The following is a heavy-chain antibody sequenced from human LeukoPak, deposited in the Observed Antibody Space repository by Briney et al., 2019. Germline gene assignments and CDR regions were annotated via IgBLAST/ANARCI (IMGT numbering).Heavy chain of an antibody. V-gene: IGHV3-23*01. CDR2: LSGSGDTT. D-gene: IGHD3-22*01. Sequence: PGGSLRLSCAASGFTFSSYAMNWVRQAPGKGLEWVSALSGSGDTTHYADSVKGRFTISRDNSKNTLYLQLNSLRAEDTAVYYCARDPYDSSGYYHDYWGQGTLATVSS. CDR1: GFTFSSYA. J-gene: IGHJ4*02. CDR3: ARDPYDSSGYYHDY.